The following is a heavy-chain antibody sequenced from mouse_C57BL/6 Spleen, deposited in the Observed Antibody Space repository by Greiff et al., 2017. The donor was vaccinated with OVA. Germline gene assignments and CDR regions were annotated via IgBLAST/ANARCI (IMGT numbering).Heavy chain of an antibody. CDR3: TSPYYYGSSPRAMDY. V-gene: IGHV1-15*01. Sequence: QVHVKQSGAELVRPGASVTLSCKASGYTFTDYEMHWVKQTPVHGLEWIGAIDPETGGTAYNQKFKGKAILTADKSSSTAYMELRSLTSEDSAVYYCTSPYYYGSSPRAMDYWGQGTSVTVSS. J-gene: IGHJ4*01. CDR1: GYTFTDYE. D-gene: IGHD1-1*01. CDR2: IDPETGGT.